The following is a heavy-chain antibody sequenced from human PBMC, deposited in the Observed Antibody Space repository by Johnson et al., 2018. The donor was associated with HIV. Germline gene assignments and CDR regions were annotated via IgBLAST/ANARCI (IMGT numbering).Heavy chain of an antibody. V-gene: IGHV3-33*06. D-gene: IGHD6-6*01. CDR1: GFTFSSYG. Sequence: QVQLVESGGGVVQPGRSLRLSCAASGFTFSSYGMHWVRQAPGKGLEWVAVIWYDGCNKYYADSVKGRFTISRDNSKNTLYLKMNSLRAEDTAVYYCANSYSSSSGNNDYAFDIWGQGTMVTVSS. J-gene: IGHJ3*02. CDR3: ANSYSSSSGNNDYAFDI. CDR2: IWYDGCNK.